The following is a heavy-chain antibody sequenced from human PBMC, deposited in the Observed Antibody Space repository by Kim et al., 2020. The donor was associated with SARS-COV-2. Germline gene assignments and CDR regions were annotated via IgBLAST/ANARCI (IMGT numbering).Heavy chain of an antibody. CDR1: GFTFSSYA. CDR2: ISSNGGST. V-gene: IGHV3-64*01. CDR3: ARDRDQQWLDYYYYGMDV. D-gene: IGHD6-19*01. J-gene: IGHJ6*02. Sequence: GGSLRLSCAASGFTFSSYAMHWVRQAPGKGLEYVSAISSNGGSTYYANSVKGGFTISRDNSKNTLYLQMGSLRAEDMAVYYCARDRDQQWLDYYYYGMDVWCQGTTVTVSS.